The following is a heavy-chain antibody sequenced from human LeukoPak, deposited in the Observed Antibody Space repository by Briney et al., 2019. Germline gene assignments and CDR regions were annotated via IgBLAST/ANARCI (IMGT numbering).Heavy chain of an antibody. CDR2: INPSGGGT. CDR1: GYTFTSHY. J-gene: IGHJ4*02. CDR3: AREGSGSLPHLDH. D-gene: IGHD3-10*01. V-gene: IGHV1-46*01. Sequence: ASVKVSCNASGYTFTSHYMQWVRLAPGQGLEWMGIINPSGGGTRYAQKFQGRVTMTRDTSTSTVYMELSSLRSEDTAVYYCAREGSGSLPHLDHWGQGTLVTVSS.